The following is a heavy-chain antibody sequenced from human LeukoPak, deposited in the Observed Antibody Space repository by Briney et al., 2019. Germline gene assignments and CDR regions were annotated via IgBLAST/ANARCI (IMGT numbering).Heavy chain of an antibody. V-gene: IGHV3-21*04. J-gene: IGHJ5*02. CDR2: ISSTSSYI. CDR3: AKDRSHYYGSGSYYH. D-gene: IGHD3-10*01. CDR1: GFTFSIYA. Sequence: PGGSLRLSCAASGFTFSIYAMSWVRQAPGKGLEWVSSISSTSSYIYYADSVKGRFTISRDNAKNSLYLQMNSLRAEDTALYYCAKDRSHYYGSGSYYHWGQGTLVTVSS.